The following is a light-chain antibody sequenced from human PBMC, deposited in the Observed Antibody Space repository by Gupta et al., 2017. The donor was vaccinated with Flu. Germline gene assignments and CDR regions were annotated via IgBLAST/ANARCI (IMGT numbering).Light chain of an antibody. V-gene: IGKV3-15*01. CDR3: QQYNKWPPGA. CDR1: QGVSSD. Sequence: TLSASPGERVTLSCKASQGVSSDLNWYQQKPGQAPRLLIYSAFIRETGVPARFSGSGSGTEFILTISSLQSEDFAIYYCQQYNKWPPGAFGGGTKVEIK. CDR2: SAF. J-gene: IGKJ4*01.